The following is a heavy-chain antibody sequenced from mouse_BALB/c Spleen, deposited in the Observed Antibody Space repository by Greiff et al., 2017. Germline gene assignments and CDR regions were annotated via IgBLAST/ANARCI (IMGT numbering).Heavy chain of an antibody. D-gene: IGHD2-1*01. CDR2: ISSGGSYT. J-gene: IGHJ3*01. CDR1: GFTFSSYG. Sequence: EVKVVESGGDLVKPGGSLKLSCAASGFTFSSYGMSWVRQTPDKRLEWVATISSGGSYTYYPDSVKGRFTISRDNAKNTLYLQMSSLKSEDTAMYYCASLVTWFAYWGQGTLVTVSA. V-gene: IGHV5-6*01. CDR3: ASLVTWFAY.